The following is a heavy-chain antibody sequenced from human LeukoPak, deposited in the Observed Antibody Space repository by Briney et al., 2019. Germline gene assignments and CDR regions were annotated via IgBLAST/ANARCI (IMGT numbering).Heavy chain of an antibody. D-gene: IGHD3-10*01. V-gene: IGHV3-30*18. CDR1: GFTFSSYG. Sequence: GGSLRLSCAASGFTFSSYGMHWVRQAPGKGLEWVAVISYDGSNKYYADSVKGRFTISRDNSKNTLYLQMNSLRAEDTAVYYCAKVARGSRGSGSYSLFAYWGQGTLVTVSS. J-gene: IGHJ4*02. CDR2: ISYDGSNK. CDR3: AKVARGSRGSGSYSLFAY.